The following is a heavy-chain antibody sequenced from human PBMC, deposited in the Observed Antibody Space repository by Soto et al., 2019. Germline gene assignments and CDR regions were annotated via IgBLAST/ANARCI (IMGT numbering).Heavy chain of an antibody. V-gene: IGHV3-64*01. CDR3: VRRVAGNYDY. Sequence: EVQLAESGGGMVQPGGSLRLSCVASGFTFSSYDMQWVRQAPGKGLEYVSSISSNGGTTYYGNSVKGRFTISRDNSKDTFYLQVGSLRAEDLAVYYCVRRVAGNYDYWGQGTLVTVSS. J-gene: IGHJ4*02. CDR1: GFTFSSYD. CDR2: ISSNGGTT. D-gene: IGHD1-7*01.